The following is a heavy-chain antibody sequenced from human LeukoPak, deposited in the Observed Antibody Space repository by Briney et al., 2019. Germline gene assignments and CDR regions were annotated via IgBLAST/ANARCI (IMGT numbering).Heavy chain of an antibody. CDR3: ARGAYRYDFLFDH. V-gene: IGHV1-18*01. J-gene: IGHJ4*02. D-gene: IGHD5-18*01. CDR2: ISAYNGNT. Sequence: ASVTVSCTAAGYTFTSYGISWVGQAPGQGLEGMGWISAYNGNTDYAQKLQGRVTMTTDTSTSTAYMELRSLRSDDTAVYYCARGAYRYDFLFDHWGQGTLVTVSS. CDR1: GYTFTSYG.